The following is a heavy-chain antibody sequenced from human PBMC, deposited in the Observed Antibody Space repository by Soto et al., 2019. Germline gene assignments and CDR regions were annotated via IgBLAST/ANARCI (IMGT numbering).Heavy chain of an antibody. CDR1: GLTISGKKY. CDR3: ATWHEREHAFDV. V-gene: IGHV3-53*01. J-gene: IGHJ3*01. D-gene: IGHD1-1*01. Sequence: DVQLMESGGGLIQPGESLRLSCAAFGLTISGKKYVAWVRQAPGKGLEWVSALYDVDGSFYADSVTGRFTTSSDSSKTTVYLQMNDLRPADTAVYYCATWHEREHAFDVWGQGTTVTISS. CDR2: LYDVDGS.